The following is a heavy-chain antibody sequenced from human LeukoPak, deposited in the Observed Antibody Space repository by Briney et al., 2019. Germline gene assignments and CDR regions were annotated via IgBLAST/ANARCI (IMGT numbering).Heavy chain of an antibody. CDR3: ARRGYCSSTSCFFSDY. CDR2: ISSSSSTI. CDR1: GFTFSSYS. J-gene: IGHJ4*02. V-gene: IGHV3-48*04. Sequence: GGSLRLSCAASGFTFSSYSMNWVRQAPGKGLEWVSYISSSSSTIYYADSVKGRFTISRDNAENSLYLQMNSLRAEDTAVYYCARRGYCSSTSCFFSDYWGQGTLVTVSS. D-gene: IGHD2-2*01.